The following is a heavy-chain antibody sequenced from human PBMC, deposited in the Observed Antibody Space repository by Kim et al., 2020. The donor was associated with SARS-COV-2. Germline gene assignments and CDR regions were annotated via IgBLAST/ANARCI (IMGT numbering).Heavy chain of an antibody. Sequence: GGSLRLSCVASGFDFKTYWMTWVRQAPGKGLEWVANIKTDGSQKFYADSVKGRFNISRNNAENSLHLQMNYLGVDDSAIYYCATDATYPSGHPWGQGTLVTVSS. V-gene: IGHV3-7*01. CDR1: GFDFKTYW. CDR2: IKTDGSQK. CDR3: ATDATYPSGHP. D-gene: IGHD3-10*01. J-gene: IGHJ5*02.